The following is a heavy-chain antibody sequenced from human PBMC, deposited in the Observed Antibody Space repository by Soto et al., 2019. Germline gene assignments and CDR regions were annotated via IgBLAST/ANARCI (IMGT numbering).Heavy chain of an antibody. CDR3: ARGPSATVRGLFTA. D-gene: IGHD3-10*01. J-gene: IGHJ5*02. CDR2: IDHGGST. CDR1: GGAFSGYS. V-gene: IGHV4-34*01. Sequence: KPSETLSLTCAVYGGAFSGYSWTWIRQPPGKGPEWIGEIDHGGSTTYNPSLKSRVTISVDTSKNQFSLKLSSVTAADTAVYYCARGPSATVRGLFTAWGQGTLVTVSS.